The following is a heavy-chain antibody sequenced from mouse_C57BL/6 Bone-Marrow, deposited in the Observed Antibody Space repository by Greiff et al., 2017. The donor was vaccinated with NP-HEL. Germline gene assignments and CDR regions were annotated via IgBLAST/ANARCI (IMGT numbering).Heavy chain of an antibody. D-gene: IGHD1-1*01. CDR3: ARDPLFITTLVAGDY. CDR2: IYPGDGDT. Sequence: VQLVESGAELVKPGASVKISCKASGYAFSSYWMNWVKQRPGKGLEWIGQIYPGDGDTNYNGKFKGKATLTADKSSSTAYMQLSSLTSEDSAVYFCARDPLFITTLVAGDYWGQGTTLTVSS. CDR1: GYAFSSYW. V-gene: IGHV1-80*01. J-gene: IGHJ2*01.